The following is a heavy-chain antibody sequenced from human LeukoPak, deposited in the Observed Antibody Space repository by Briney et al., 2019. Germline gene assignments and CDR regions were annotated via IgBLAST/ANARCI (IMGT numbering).Heavy chain of an antibody. CDR3: ARDLLANIDDYYFGMDV. CDR1: GYSFSIYG. V-gene: IGHV1-18*01. D-gene: IGHD4/OR15-4a*01. J-gene: IGHJ6*02. CDR2: ISASDGTT. Sequence: ASVKVSCKASGYSFSIYGITWARQAPGQGLEYLGWISASDGTTNYAQKVQDRVTMTTDTSTSTAYLELRSLRSEDTAVYYCARDLLANIDDYYFGMDVWGQGTTVTVSS.